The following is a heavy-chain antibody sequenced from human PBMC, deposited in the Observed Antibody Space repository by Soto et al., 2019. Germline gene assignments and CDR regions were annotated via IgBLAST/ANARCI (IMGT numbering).Heavy chain of an antibody. Sequence: EVQLVESGGGLVQPGGSLRLSCAASGFSFSTYWMSWVRQAPGKGLEWVANIKQDGSEKYYVKSVEGRFTVSRDNAKNSLYLQTNSLRTDDTAVYYCATTAGGFFDNWGQGTPVTVSS. V-gene: IGHV3-7*05. D-gene: IGHD1-1*01. CDR2: IKQDGSEK. CDR3: ATTAGGFFDN. CDR1: GFSFSTYW. J-gene: IGHJ4*02.